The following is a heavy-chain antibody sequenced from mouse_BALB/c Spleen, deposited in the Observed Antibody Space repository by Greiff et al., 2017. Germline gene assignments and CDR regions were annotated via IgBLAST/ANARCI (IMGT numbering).Heavy chain of an antibody. CDR3: AGYLAWFAY. Sequence: VQLQQSGAELVKPGASVKLSCTASGFNIKDTYMHWVKQRPEQGLEWIGRIDPANGNTKYDPKFQGKATITVDTSSNTAYLQLSSLTSEDTAVYYCAGYLAWFAYWGQGTLVTVSA. CDR2: IDPANGNT. D-gene: IGHD2-3*01. V-gene: IGHV14-3*02. J-gene: IGHJ3*01. CDR1: GFNIKDTY.